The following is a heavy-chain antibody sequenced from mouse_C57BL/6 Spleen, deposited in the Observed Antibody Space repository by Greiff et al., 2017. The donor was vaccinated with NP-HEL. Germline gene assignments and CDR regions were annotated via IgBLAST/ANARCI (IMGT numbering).Heavy chain of an antibody. D-gene: IGHD2-3*01. CDR2: INPGSGGT. J-gene: IGHJ4*01. CDR1: GYAFTNYL. V-gene: IGHV1-54*01. Sequence: QVQLKQSGAELVRPGTSVKVSCKASGYAFTNYLIEWVKQRPGQGLEWIGVINPGSGGTNYNEKFKGKATLTADKSSSTAYMQLSSLTSEDSAVYFCARSIPYYAMDYWGQGTSVTVSS. CDR3: ARSIPYYAMDY.